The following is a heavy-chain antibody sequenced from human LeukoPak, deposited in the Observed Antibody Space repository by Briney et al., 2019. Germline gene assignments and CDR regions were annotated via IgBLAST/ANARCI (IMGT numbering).Heavy chain of an antibody. CDR1: GGSISNSNYY. J-gene: IGHJ4*02. Sequence: SETLSLTCIVSGGSISNSNYYWGWIRQPPGRGLEWIGSIFYDGSSDYNPSLKSRVTISVDTSKNKFSLKVNSVTAADTAVYFCARYYGSGRDGDYWGQGTLVTVSS. CDR3: ARYYGSGRDGDY. D-gene: IGHD3-10*01. V-gene: IGHV4-39*01. CDR2: IFYDGSS.